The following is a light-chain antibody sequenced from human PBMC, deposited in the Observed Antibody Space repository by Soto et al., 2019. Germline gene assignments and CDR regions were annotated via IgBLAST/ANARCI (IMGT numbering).Light chain of an antibody. CDR1: RGITTNY. J-gene: IGKJ2*01. CDR2: GAS. CDR3: QLYCGSDLFT. Sequence: LTQLPGTLSFSPGESATLSCRASRGITTNYLAWYQHKIGRPPRLLLAGASSRAAGVPDRFSGSGSGTDFTLTISRLEPGDSATYYCQLYCGSDLFTFGPGTKLQI. V-gene: IGKV3-20*01.